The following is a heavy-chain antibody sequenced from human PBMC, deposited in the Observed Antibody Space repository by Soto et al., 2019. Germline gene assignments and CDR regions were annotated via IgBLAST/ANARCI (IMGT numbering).Heavy chain of an antibody. V-gene: IGHV1-3*01. CDR1: GYTFTNYA. CDR3: ARGSGYYYWDDY. Sequence: ASVKASCKASGYTFTNYAMHWVHQAPGQRLEWMGWINAGNGNTKSSQKFQGRLTITRDTSASTAYMELSSLRSEDTALYYCARGSGYYYWDDYWGQGTLVTVSS. J-gene: IGHJ4*02. D-gene: IGHD3-22*01. CDR2: INAGNGNT.